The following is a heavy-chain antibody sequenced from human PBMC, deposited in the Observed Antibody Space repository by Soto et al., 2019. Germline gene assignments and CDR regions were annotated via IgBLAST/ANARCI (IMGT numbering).Heavy chain of an antibody. V-gene: IGHV1-18*01. CDR1: GYTFTSYG. D-gene: IGHD4-17*01. Sequence: GASVKVSCKASGYTFTSYGISWVRQAPGQGLEWMGWISAYNGNTNYAQKLQGRVTMTTDTSTSTAYMELRSLRSDDTAVYYCARDRIDYPLSNWFDPWGQGTLVTVSS. J-gene: IGHJ5*02. CDR3: ARDRIDYPLSNWFDP. CDR2: ISAYNGNT.